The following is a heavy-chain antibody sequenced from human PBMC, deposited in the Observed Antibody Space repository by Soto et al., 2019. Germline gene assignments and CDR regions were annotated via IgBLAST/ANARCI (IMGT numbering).Heavy chain of an antibody. CDR1: GDSVSSKSAA. Sequence: PSQTLSLTCAISGDSVSSKSAAWNWIRQSPSRGLEWLGRTYYRSKWSTDYAISVKSRITINPDTSNNHFSLQLKSVTPEDTAVYYCTRALSGSYDHWGQGTLVTAPQ. CDR2: TYYRSKWST. CDR3: TRALSGSYDH. V-gene: IGHV6-1*01. J-gene: IGHJ5*02. D-gene: IGHD1-26*01.